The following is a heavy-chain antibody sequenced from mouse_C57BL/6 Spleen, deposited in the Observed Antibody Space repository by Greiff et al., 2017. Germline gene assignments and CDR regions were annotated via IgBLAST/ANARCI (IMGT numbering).Heavy chain of an antibody. V-gene: IGHV1-55*01. CDR1: GYTFTSYW. CDR2: IYPGSGRT. D-gene: IGHD1-1*01. CDR3: AKRNYYGSSFDY. J-gene: IGHJ2*01. Sequence: QVQLQQPGAELVKPGASVKMSCKASGYTFTSYWITWVKQRPGQGLEWIGDIYPGSGRTNYNEKFKSKATLTVDTSSSTAYMQLSSLTSEDSAVYYCAKRNYYGSSFDYWGQGTTLTVSS.